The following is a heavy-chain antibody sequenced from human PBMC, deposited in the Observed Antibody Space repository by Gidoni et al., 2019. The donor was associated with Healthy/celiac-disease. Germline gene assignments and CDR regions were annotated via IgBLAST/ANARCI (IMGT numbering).Heavy chain of an antibody. CDR1: GFPFDDYA. CDR3: AKDISPRPGPLKLYYFDY. CDR2: ISWNSGSI. Sequence: EVQLVESGGGLVQPGRSLRLSCAASGFPFDDYAMHWVRQAPGKGLEWVSGISWNSGSIGYADSVKGRFTISRDNAKNSLYLQMNSLRAEDTALYYCAKDISPRPGPLKLYYFDYWGQGTLVTVSS. D-gene: IGHD3-9*01. J-gene: IGHJ4*02. V-gene: IGHV3-9*01.